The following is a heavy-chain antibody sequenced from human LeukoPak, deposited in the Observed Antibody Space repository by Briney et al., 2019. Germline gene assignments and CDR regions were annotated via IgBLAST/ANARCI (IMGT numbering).Heavy chain of an antibody. Sequence: GGSLRLSCAASGFMFSSYGMNWVRQAPGKGLEWVSSISTSGTSIYYADSVKGRFTVSRDNAKNSLYLQMNSLRAEDTAVYYCARRYCSSTSCLFDHWGQGTLVTVSS. CDR3: ARRYCSSTSCLFDH. CDR2: ISTSGTSI. CDR1: GFMFSSYG. J-gene: IGHJ4*02. V-gene: IGHV3-48*03. D-gene: IGHD2-2*01.